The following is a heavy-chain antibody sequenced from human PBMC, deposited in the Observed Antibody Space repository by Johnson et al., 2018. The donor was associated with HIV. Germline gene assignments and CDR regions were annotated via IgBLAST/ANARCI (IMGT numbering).Heavy chain of an antibody. V-gene: IGHV3-7*01. CDR2: IKQDGSEK. D-gene: IGHD3-9*01. CDR3: ARDRGLRYFDWLSDHDAFDI. J-gene: IGHJ3*02. CDR1: GFTFSSYW. Sequence: VPLVESGGGLVPPGGSLRLSCAASGFTFSSYWISWVRQAPGKGLEWVANIKQDGSEKYYVDSVKGRFTISRDNAKNSLYLQMNSLRAEDTAVFYCARDRGLRYFDWLSDHDAFDIWGQGTMVTVSS.